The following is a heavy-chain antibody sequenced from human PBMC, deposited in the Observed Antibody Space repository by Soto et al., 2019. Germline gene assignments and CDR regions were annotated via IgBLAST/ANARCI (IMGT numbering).Heavy chain of an antibody. CDR2: ISSGSTTI. CDR1: GFSFTIFG. J-gene: IGHJ4*02. V-gene: IGHV3-48*02. Sequence: GSLRLSCATTGFSFTIFGMHWVRQAPGRGLELIAFISSGSTTIKYADSVRGRFTVSRDNAKSSLFLQMDSLRDEDTGVYYCTRGVELAGTWGILGHWGQGDQVTVSS. D-gene: IGHD3-10*01. CDR3: TRGVELAGTWGILGH.